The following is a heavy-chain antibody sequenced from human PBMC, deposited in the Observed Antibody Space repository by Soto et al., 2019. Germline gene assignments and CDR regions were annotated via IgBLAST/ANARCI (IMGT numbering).Heavy chain of an antibody. Sequence: PGGSLRLSCAASGFTFSSFGMPWVRQAPGKGLEWVAVIWYDGSNKYYADSVKGRFTISRDNSKNTLYLQMNSLRAEDTAVYYCARADSGYAHGYYYYGMDVWGQGTTVTVSS. V-gene: IGHV3-33*01. D-gene: IGHD5-12*01. CDR2: IWYDGSNK. CDR3: ARADSGYAHGYYYYGMDV. J-gene: IGHJ6*02. CDR1: GFTFSSFG.